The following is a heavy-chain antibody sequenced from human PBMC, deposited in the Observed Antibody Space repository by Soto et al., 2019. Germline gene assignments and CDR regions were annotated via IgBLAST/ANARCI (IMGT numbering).Heavy chain of an antibody. Sequence: EVQLVESGGGLVRPGGSLRLSCAASGFTFSDYGMNWVRQAPGKGLECVSSISSSSSYIYYADSLKGRFTISRDNAKNSLYLQMNSLRAEDTAVYYCASDPYYYASGFWGQGTLVTVSS. V-gene: IGHV3-21*01. CDR2: ISSSSSYI. J-gene: IGHJ4*02. D-gene: IGHD3-10*01. CDR1: GFTFSDYG. CDR3: ASDPYYYASGF.